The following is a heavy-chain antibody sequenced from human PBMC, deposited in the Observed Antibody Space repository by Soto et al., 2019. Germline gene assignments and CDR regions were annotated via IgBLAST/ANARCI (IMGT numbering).Heavy chain of an antibody. D-gene: IGHD3-3*01. J-gene: IGHJ4*02. CDR2: FDPEDGET. CDR3: ATGGKRLTLLRFLERSDNGEFDY. Sequence: WASVKVSCKVSGYTLTELSMHWVRQAPGKGLEWMGGFDPEDGETIYAQKFQGRVTMTEDTSTDTAYMELSSLRSEDTAVYYCATGGKRLTLLRFLERSDNGEFDYWGQGTLVTVSS. V-gene: IGHV1-24*01. CDR1: GYTLTELS.